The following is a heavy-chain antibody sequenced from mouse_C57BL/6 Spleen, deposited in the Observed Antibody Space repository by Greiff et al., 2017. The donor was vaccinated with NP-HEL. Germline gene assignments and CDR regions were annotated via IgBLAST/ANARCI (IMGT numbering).Heavy chain of an antibody. CDR3: VRGAKNYDGDYLDY. CDR2: IRSKSSNYAT. Sequence: EVQLVESGGGLVQPKGSLKLSCAASGFTFNTYAMHWVRQAPGKGLEWVARIRSKSSNYATYYADSVKDRFTISRDDSQSMLYLQMNNLKTEDTAMYYCVRGAKNYDGDYLDYWGQGTTLTVSS. J-gene: IGHJ2*01. V-gene: IGHV10-3*01. CDR1: GFTFNTYA. D-gene: IGHD2-4*01.